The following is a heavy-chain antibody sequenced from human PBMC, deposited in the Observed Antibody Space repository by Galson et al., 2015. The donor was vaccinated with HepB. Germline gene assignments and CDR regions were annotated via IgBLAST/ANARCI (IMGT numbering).Heavy chain of an antibody. CDR2: ISSTGITI. CDR3: ARSAELNPGADGYRRDFDL. J-gene: IGHJ4*02. V-gene: IGHV3-48*04. D-gene: IGHD5-24*01. Sequence: SLRLSCAPSGFTFSSYNMNWVRQAPGKGLEWVSYISSTGITIYYADSVKGRFTISRDNAKNSLYLQMDSLRAEDTAVYYCARSAELNPGADGYRRDFDLWGQGTLVTVSS. CDR1: GFTFSSYN.